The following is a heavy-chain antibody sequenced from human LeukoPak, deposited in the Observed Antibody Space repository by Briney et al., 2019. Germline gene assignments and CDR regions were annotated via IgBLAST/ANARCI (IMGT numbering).Heavy chain of an antibody. CDR2: IYYSGST. Sequence: PSETLSLTCTVSGGSISSYYWSWIRQPPGKGLEWIGYIYYSGSTNYNPSLKSRVTISVDTSKNRFSLKLSSVTAADTAVYYCAREAVVAATNWFDPWGQGTLVTVSS. CDR1: GGSISSYY. CDR3: AREAVVAATNWFDP. D-gene: IGHD2-15*01. V-gene: IGHV4-59*01. J-gene: IGHJ5*02.